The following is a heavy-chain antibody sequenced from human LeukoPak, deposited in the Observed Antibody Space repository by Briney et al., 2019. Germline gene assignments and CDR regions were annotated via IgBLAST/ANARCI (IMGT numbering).Heavy chain of an antibody. J-gene: IGHJ4*02. V-gene: IGHV3-48*04. CDR3: ARVEDSGWYWDFDY. CDR2: ISSSGSTI. Sequence: GGSLRLSCAAPGLTFSSYSMNWVRQAPGKGLEWVSYISSSGSTIYYADSVKGRFTISRDNAKNSLYLQMNSLRAEDTAVYYCARVEDSGWYWDFDYWGQGTLVTVSS. D-gene: IGHD6-19*01. CDR1: GLTFSSYS.